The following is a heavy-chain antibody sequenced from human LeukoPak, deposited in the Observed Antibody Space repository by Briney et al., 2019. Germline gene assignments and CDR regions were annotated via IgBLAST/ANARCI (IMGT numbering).Heavy chain of an antibody. CDR1: GFIFSSYT. CDR2: ISDTSSYI. V-gene: IGHV3-21*01. J-gene: IGHJ4*02. CDR3: TRAPPGRDGYSEY. Sequence: PGGTLRLSCAASGFIFSSYTMNWVRQAPGEGLEGGSSISDTSSYIYYADSLEGRFTTSRDNAKSSLFLQMNSLRAEDTAVYYCTRAPPGRDGYSEYWGQGTVVTVST. D-gene: IGHD5-24*01.